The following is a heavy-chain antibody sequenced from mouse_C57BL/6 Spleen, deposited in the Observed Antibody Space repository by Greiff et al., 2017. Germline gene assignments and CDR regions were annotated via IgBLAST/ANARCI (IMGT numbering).Heavy chain of an antibody. J-gene: IGHJ3*01. CDR2: INYDGSST. CDR3: ARYDYDGWFAY. Sequence: EVHLVESEGGLVQPGSSMKLSCTVSGFPFSDYYMAWVRQVPETGLEWVANINYDGSSTYYLDSLKSRFIISRDNAKNILYLQMSSLKSEDTATYYCARYDYDGWFAYWGQAALVTVSA. CDR1: GFPFSDYY. D-gene: IGHD2-4*01. V-gene: IGHV5-16*01.